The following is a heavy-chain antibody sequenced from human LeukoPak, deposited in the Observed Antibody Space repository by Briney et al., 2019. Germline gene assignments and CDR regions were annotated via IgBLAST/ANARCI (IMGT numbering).Heavy chain of an antibody. CDR3: AKEHSYGPDWLDP. CDR1: GFTFSTYV. Sequence: GGSLRLSCAASGFTFSTYVMSWVRQAPGKGLEWVSGISGSGGSPYYADSVKGRFTISRDNSKNTVYLQMNSLKAEDTAVYYCAKEHSYGPDWLDPWGQGTLVTVSS. CDR2: ISGSGGSP. J-gene: IGHJ5*02. D-gene: IGHD5-18*01. V-gene: IGHV3-23*01.